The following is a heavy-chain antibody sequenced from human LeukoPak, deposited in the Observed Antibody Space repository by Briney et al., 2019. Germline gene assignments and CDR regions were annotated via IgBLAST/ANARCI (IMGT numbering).Heavy chain of an antibody. CDR1: GGSISSSSYY. CDR3: ARRILIGYQFYYFDY. D-gene: IGHD2-2*01. J-gene: IGHJ4*02. CDR2: IYYSGST. V-gene: IGHV4-39*01. Sequence: SETLSLTCTVSGGSISSSSYYWGWLRQPPGKGLEWIGSIYYSGSTYYNPSLKSRVTISVDTSKNQFSLKLSSVTAADTAVYYCARRILIGYQFYYFDYWGQGTLVTVSS.